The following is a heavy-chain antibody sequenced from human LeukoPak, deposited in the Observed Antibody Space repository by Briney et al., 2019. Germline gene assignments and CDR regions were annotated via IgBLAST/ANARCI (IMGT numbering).Heavy chain of an antibody. V-gene: IGHV4-34*01. J-gene: IGHJ3*02. CDR2: IKNSVST. Sequence: PETLSLTCAGYGGSFSGYYWSWIRQPPGKGLEWMGEIKNSVSTNYNPSLKSRVTISVDTSKNQFPLKLSSVTAADTAVYYCARGPPSRYCSGGSCYSYAFDIWGQGTMVTVSS. CDR1: GGSFSGYY. D-gene: IGHD2-15*01. CDR3: ARGPPSRYCSGGSCYSYAFDI.